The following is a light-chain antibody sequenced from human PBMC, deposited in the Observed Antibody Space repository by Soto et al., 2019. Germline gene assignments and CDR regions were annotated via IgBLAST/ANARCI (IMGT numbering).Light chain of an antibody. CDR2: GAS. Sequence: SPAALTVTPEDRTTLVCRASQSVSSNLAWYQQKPGQAPRLLIYGASSRATGIPDRFSGSGSGTDFTLTISRLEPEDFAVYYCQQYGSSPFTFGPGTKVDIK. CDR3: QQYGSSPFT. J-gene: IGKJ3*01. CDR1: QSVSSN. V-gene: IGKV3-20*01.